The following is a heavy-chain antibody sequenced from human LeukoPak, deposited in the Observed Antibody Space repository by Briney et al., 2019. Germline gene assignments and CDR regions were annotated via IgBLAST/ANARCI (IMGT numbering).Heavy chain of an antibody. CDR3: ATGRSIRYFDY. D-gene: IGHD3-9*01. V-gene: IGHV4-59*08. CDR1: GVSIFSYY. J-gene: IGHJ4*02. CDR2: THYSGST. Sequence: SETLSLTCTVSGVSIFSYYWNWVRQPPGKRLEWIEYTHYSGSTNYNPSLKSRVTISVDTSKSQFSLKLTSATAADTAVYYCATGRSIRYFDYWGQGTLLTVSS.